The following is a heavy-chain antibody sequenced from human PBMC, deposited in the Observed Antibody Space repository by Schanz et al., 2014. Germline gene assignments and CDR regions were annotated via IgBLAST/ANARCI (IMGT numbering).Heavy chain of an antibody. CDR2: INWSGDNT. D-gene: IGHD1-26*01. J-gene: IGHJ4*02. V-gene: IGHV3-20*01. CDR3: ARESTSEGGASLY. CDR1: GFTFDDYA. Sequence: EVQLVESGGGVVRPGGSLRLSCAASGFTFDDYAMTWVRQAPGKGLEWVSGINWSGDNTGYADSVKGRFTISRDNAKNSLYLLMNSLRAEDTALYHCARESTSEGGASLYWGQGTLVTVSS.